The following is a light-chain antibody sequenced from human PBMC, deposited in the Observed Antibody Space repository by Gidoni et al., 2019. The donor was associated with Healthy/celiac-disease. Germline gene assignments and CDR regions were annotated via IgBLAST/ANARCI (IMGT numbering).Light chain of an antibody. V-gene: IGKV3-15*01. CDR1: QSVSSN. Sequence: EIVMTQSPATLSVSPGERATLSCRASQSVSSNLAWYQQKPGQAPRLLIYGASTRATGIPARFSGSGSGTEFTITISSLQSEDFAVYYWQQYKNWPKTFGQGTKVEIK. CDR2: GAS. CDR3: QQYKNWPKT. J-gene: IGKJ1*01.